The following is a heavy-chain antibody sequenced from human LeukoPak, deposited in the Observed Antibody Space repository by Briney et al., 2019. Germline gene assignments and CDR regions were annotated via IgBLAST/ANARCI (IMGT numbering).Heavy chain of an antibody. D-gene: IGHD3-22*01. CDR1: GGSISSYY. V-gene: IGHV4-4*07. Sequence: SETLSLTCTVSGGSISSYYWSWIRQPAGKGLEWIARIYTSGSTNYNPSLKSRVTMSVDTSKNQFSLKLSSVTAADTAVYYCAAHRGYSGYEYYYDSRWGFDYWGQGTLVTVSS. CDR3: AAHRGYSGYEYYYDSRWGFDY. CDR2: IYTSGST. J-gene: IGHJ4*02.